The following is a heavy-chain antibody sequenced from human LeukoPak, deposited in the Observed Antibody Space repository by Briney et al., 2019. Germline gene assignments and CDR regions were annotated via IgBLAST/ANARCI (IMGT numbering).Heavy chain of an antibody. CDR1: GFSFTNYA. D-gene: IGHD3-16*01. J-gene: IGHJ4*02. Sequence: GGSLRLSCAASGFSFTNYAMSWVRQAPARGPEWVSSLRGDGETFYADSVKGRFTPSSDSSRNTVYFQLNNLRVEDTAIYYCAKASWVSSTDAVRWGQGTLVTVSS. CDR3: AKASWVSSTDAVR. CDR2: LRGDGET. V-gene: IGHV3-23*01.